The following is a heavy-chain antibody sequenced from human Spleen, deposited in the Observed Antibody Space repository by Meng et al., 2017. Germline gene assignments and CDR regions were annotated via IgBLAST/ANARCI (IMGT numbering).Heavy chain of an antibody. CDR3: ARGPTTMAHDFDY. J-gene: IGHJ4*02. CDR1: GGSFSDYY. V-gene: IGHV4-34*01. CDR2: INHSGST. Sequence: QVQLHEWGAGLLKPSDTLSLPCVVSGGSFSDYYWSWIRQPPGKGLEWIGEINHSGSTNYNPSLESRATISVDTSQNNLSLKLSSVTAADSAVYYCARGPTTMAHDFDYWGQGTLVTVSS. D-gene: IGHD4-11*01.